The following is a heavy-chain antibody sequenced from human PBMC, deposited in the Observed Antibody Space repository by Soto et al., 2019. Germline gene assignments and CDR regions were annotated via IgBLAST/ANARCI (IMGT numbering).Heavy chain of an antibody. V-gene: IGHV1-69*01. Sequence: QVQLVQSGAEVKKPGSSVKVSCKASGGTFSSYAISWVRQAPGQGLEWRGGIIPIFGTANYAQKFQGRVTTTADESTSTAYMELSSLRSEDTAVYYCATSTRYCGGGSCSFWFDPWGQGTLVTVSS. CDR3: ATSTRYCGGGSCSFWFDP. CDR2: IIPIFGTA. CDR1: GGTFSSYA. J-gene: IGHJ5*02. D-gene: IGHD2-15*01.